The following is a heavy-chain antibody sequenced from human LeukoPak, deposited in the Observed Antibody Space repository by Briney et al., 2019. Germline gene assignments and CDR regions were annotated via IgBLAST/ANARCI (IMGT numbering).Heavy chain of an antibody. CDR2: ISSNGGST. CDR1: GFTFSSYA. D-gene: IGHD6-19*01. V-gene: IGHV3-64*01. J-gene: IGHJ4*02. Sequence: GGSLRLSCAASGFTFSSYAMHWVRQAPGKGLEYVSAISSNGGSTYYANSVKGRFTISRDNSKNTLYLQMGSLRAEDMAVYYYARAGHSGCDGYSSALYYFDYWGQGTLVTVSS. CDR3: ARAGHSGCDGYSSALYYFDY.